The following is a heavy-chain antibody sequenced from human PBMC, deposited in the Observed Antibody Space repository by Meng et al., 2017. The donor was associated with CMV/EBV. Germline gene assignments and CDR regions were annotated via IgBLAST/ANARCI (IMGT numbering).Heavy chain of an antibody. CDR3: ARFSCSGVICSKPDSWFDP. Sequence: GESLKISCAASGFSVSSYEVNWVRQAPGKGLEWVSFISSSGSTIYYADSVKGRFTISRDNAKNSLYLQMNSLRAEDTAMYYCARFSCSGVICSKPDSWFDPWGQGTLVTISS. J-gene: IGHJ5*02. CDR2: ISSSGSTI. CDR1: GFSVSSYE. V-gene: IGHV3-48*03. D-gene: IGHD2-15*01.